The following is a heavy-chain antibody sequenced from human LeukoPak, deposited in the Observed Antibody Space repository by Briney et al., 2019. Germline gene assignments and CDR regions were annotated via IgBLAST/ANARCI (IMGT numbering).Heavy chain of an antibody. CDR2: TDTSTNYI. Sequence: GGSLRLSCAASGFTFSTYSMNWVRQAPGKGLEWVSFTDTSTNYIYYGESMKGRFTISRDNAKNSLYLQMNSLRDEDTAVYYCARVIIRGYYDSSGYLDYWGQGTLVTVSS. D-gene: IGHD3-22*01. CDR1: GFTFSTYS. V-gene: IGHV3-21*01. CDR3: ARVIIRGYYDSSGYLDY. J-gene: IGHJ4*02.